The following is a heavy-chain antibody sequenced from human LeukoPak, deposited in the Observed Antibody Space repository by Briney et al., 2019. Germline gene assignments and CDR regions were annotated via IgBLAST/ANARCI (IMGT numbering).Heavy chain of an antibody. CDR1: GFTFSGSA. J-gene: IGHJ4*02. CDR2: IRNKANSYAT. CDR3: TRRTDMRSSRWYYCDY. Sequence: PGGSLRLSCAASGFTFSGSAMHWVRQASGKGREWVGRIRNKANSYATAYAASVKGRFTIPRGDSKNTAYLQMNSLKTEDTAVYYCTRRTDMRSSRWYYCDYWAEGTLVTVSS. D-gene: IGHD6-13*01. V-gene: IGHV3-73*01.